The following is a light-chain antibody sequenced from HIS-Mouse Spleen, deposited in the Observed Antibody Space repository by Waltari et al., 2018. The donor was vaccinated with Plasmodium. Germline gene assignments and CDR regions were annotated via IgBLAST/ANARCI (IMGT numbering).Light chain of an antibody. V-gene: IGLV2-11*01. J-gene: IGLJ2*01. CDR2: DVS. Sequence: QSALTQPRSVSGSPGQSVPISCPGTSSDVGGYNYVAWYQQPPGKAPKLMIYDVSKRPSGVPDRFSGSKSGNTASLTISGLQAEDEADYYCCSYAGSYTLVFGGGTKLTVL. CDR1: SSDVGGYNY. CDR3: CSYAGSYTLV.